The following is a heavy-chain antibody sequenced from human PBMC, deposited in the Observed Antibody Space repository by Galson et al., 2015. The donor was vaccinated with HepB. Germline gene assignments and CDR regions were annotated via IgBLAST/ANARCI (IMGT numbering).Heavy chain of an antibody. D-gene: IGHD2-21*01. CDR2: IYYSGST. Sequence: SETLSLTCTVSGGSISSSSYYWGWIRQPPGKGLEWIGSIYYSGSTYYNPSLKSRVTISVDTSKNQFSLKLSSVTAADTTVYYCAKEGAYCGGDCYPYDAFDIWGQGTMVTVSS. J-gene: IGHJ3*02. CDR3: AKEGAYCGGDCYPYDAFDI. V-gene: IGHV4-39*02. CDR1: GGSISSSSYY.